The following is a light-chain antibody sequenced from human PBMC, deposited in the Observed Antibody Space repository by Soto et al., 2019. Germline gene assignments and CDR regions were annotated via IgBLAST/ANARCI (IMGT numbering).Light chain of an antibody. V-gene: IGKV3-20*01. J-gene: IGKJ1*01. CDR3: QRYGTSLTWT. CDR2: GAS. Sequence: EIVLTQSPGTLSLSPGERATLSCRASQSVSSSYLAWYQQKPGQAPRLLIYGASSRATGIPDRFSDSGSETDFTLTISRLEPEDFAVYYCQRYGTSLTWTFGQGTKVDI. CDR1: QSVSSSY.